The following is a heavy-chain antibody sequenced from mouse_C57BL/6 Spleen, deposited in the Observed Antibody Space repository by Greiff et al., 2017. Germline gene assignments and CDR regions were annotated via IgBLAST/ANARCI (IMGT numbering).Heavy chain of an antibody. CDR3: ASGLRFYFDY. Sequence: EVQLQASGPVLVKPGASVKMSCKASGYTFPDYYLNWVKQRHGQSLAWIGVLHPYNGGTSYNQQFKGTATLTVDKSSSTAYMERNSLTSEDAAVYYGASGLRFYFDYWGQGTTLTVSS. V-gene: IGHV1-19*01. D-gene: IGHD1-1*01. CDR2: LHPYNGGT. CDR1: GYTFPDYY. J-gene: IGHJ2*01.